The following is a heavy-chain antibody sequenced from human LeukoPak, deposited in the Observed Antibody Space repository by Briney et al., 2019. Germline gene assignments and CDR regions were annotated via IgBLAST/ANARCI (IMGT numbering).Heavy chain of an antibody. D-gene: IGHD5-12*01. CDR1: GFTFSSYA. CDR3: ARDLPSGTSGFVFDP. CDR2: ISNDGSNK. J-gene: IGHJ5*02. Sequence: PGRSLRLSCAASGFTFSSYAMHWVRQAPGKGLEWVAVISNDGSNKYHADSVKGRFTISRDNTKNTLYLQMNSLRTEDTAVYHCARDLPSGTSGFVFDPWGQGTLVTVSS. V-gene: IGHV3-30*04.